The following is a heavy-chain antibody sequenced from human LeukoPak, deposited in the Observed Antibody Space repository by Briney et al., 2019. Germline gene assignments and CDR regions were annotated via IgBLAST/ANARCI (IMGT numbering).Heavy chain of an antibody. Sequence: GGSLRLSCAASGFTFSSYWMSWVRQAPGKGLEWVSAISGSGGSTYYADSVKGRFTISRDNSKNTLYLQMNSLRAEDTAVYYCVTQVKHGSGSYYPYFDYWGQGTLVTVSS. D-gene: IGHD3-10*01. V-gene: IGHV3-23*01. CDR3: VTQVKHGSGSYYPYFDY. CDR2: ISGSGGST. J-gene: IGHJ4*02. CDR1: GFTFSSYW.